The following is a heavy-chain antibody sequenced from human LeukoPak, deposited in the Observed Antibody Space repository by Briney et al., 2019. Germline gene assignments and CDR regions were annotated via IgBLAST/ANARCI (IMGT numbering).Heavy chain of an antibody. Sequence: GGSLRLSCAASGFTFSSYAMSWVRQAPGKGLEWVSVIYSGGSTYYADSVKGRFTISRDNSKNTLYLQMNSLRAEDTAVYYCAREPPGIAVAGTYYFDYWGQGTLVTVSS. CDR1: GFTFSSYA. CDR2: IYSGGST. CDR3: AREPPGIAVAGTYYFDY. V-gene: IGHV3-66*01. J-gene: IGHJ4*02. D-gene: IGHD6-19*01.